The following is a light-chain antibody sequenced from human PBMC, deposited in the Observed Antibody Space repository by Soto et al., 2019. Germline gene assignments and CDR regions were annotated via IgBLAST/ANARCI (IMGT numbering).Light chain of an antibody. V-gene: IGLV3-9*01. Sequence: SYELTQPLSVSVALGQTARITCGGNNLGSKNVHWYQQKPGQAPVLVIYSDTNRPSGIPERFSGSNSGNTATLTIRRAQVGDEADYYCQVWDSSTVVFGGGTKVTVL. CDR2: SDT. CDR3: QVWDSSTVV. CDR1: NLGSKN. J-gene: IGLJ2*01.